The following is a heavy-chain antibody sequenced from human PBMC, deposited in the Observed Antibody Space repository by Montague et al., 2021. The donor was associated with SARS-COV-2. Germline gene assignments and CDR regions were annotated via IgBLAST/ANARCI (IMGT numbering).Heavy chain of an antibody. D-gene: IGHD2-21*02. V-gene: IGHV4-30-4*01. Sequence: NGNTFYNPSLKSRDTISLDTSKNQFSLKLTSATAADTAVYYCARDIVVVTAHCDFWGQGIVVTVS. CDR2: NGNT. J-gene: IGHJ4*02. CDR3: ARDIVVVTAHCDF.